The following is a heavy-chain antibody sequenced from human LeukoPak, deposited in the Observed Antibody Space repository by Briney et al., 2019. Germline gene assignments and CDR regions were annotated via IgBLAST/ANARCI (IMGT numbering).Heavy chain of an antibody. D-gene: IGHD3-10*01. CDR2: MNPNSGNT. CDR3: ARNHADMVRGVYFDY. V-gene: IGHV1-8*01. J-gene: IGHJ4*02. Sequence: ASVKVSCKASGYTFTSYDINWVRQATGQGLEWMGWMNPNSGNTGYTQKFQGRVTMTRNTSISTAYMELSSLRSEDTAVYYCARNHADMVRGVYFDYWGQGTLVTVSS. CDR1: GYTFTSYD.